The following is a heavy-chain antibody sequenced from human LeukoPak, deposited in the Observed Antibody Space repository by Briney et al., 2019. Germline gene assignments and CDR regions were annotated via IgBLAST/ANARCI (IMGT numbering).Heavy chain of an antibody. Sequence: GGSLRLSCAASGFTFSTYSMNWVRQAPGKGLEWVSSISSGSSTIYYADSVKGRFTLSRDNDKNSLYLQMNSLRAEDTAVYYCARDWGLRRCSSTSCYRVGFDYWGQGTLVTVSS. CDR3: ARDWGLRRCSSTSCYRVGFDY. J-gene: IGHJ4*02. V-gene: IGHV3-48*04. D-gene: IGHD2-2*01. CDR2: ISSGSSTI. CDR1: GFTFSTYS.